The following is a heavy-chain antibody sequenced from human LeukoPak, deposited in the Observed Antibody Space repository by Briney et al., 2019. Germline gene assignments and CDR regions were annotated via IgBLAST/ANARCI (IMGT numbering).Heavy chain of an antibody. CDR1: GGSIGSYY. J-gene: IGHJ6*02. D-gene: IGHD5-18*01. V-gene: IGHV4-4*07. CDR2: IYTSGST. CDR3: ARDTQEELWFSTVYYYYYGMDV. Sequence: PSETLSLTCTVSGGSIGSYYWSWIRQPAGKGLEWIGRIYTSGSTNYNPSLKSRVTMSVDTSKNQFSLKLSSVTAADTAVYYCARDTQEELWFSTVYYYYYGMDVWGQGTTVTVSS.